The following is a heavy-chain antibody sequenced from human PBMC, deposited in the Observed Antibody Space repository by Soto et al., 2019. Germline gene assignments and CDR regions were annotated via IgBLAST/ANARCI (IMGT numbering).Heavy chain of an antibody. D-gene: IGHD2-2*02. J-gene: IGHJ6*02. CDR3: ARLSFVVVPAAIYSSYYYYYGMDV. CDR1: GFTFSSYS. CDR2: ISSSSSTI. Sequence: GGSLSLSCAASGFTFSSYSMNWVRQAPGKGLEWVSYISSSSSTIYYADSVKGRFTISRDNAKNSLYLQMNSLRDEDTAVYYCARLSFVVVPAAIYSSYYYYYGMDVWGQGTTVTVSS. V-gene: IGHV3-48*02.